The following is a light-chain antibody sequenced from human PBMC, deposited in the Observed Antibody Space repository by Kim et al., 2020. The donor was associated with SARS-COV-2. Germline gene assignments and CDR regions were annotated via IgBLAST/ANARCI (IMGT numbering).Light chain of an antibody. J-gene: IGKJ5*01. CDR2: AAS. CDR1: QGISSS. Sequence: IQLTQSPSSLSASVGDTVTITCRASQGISSSLVWYQQRPGQAPKLLINAASTLGSGVPSRFRGSGSGTDFTLTISSVQPEYSATYYCQQVKIYPITFGQGTRLEIK. CDR3: QQVKIYPIT. V-gene: IGKV1-9*01.